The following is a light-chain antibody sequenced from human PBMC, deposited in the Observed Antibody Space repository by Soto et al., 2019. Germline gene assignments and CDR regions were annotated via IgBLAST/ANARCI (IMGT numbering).Light chain of an antibody. V-gene: IGKV3-11*01. J-gene: IGKJ5*01. Sequence: VMTQSPATLSVSPGERATLSCRASQNVGRNLAWYQQKPGQAPRLLIYDASNRATGIPARFSGSGSGTDFTLTISSLEPEDFAVYYCQQRSNWPPITFGQGTRLEIK. CDR3: QQRSNWPPIT. CDR1: QNVGRN. CDR2: DAS.